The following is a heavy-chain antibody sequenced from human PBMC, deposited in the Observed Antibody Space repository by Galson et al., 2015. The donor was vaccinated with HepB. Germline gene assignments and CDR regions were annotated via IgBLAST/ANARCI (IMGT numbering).Heavy chain of an antibody. CDR1: GFTFSSHC. CDR3: VRGGTVTTRVAFDI. Sequence: SLRLSCAVSGFTFSSHCMSWVRQAPGKGLEWVANIRKDGTEKYYVESVKGRFPISRDNTANSLSLQMNSLTADDTAVYYCVRGGTVTTRVAFDIWGQGTKVTVSS. CDR2: IRKDGTEK. D-gene: IGHD4-17*01. J-gene: IGHJ3*02. V-gene: IGHV3-7*03.